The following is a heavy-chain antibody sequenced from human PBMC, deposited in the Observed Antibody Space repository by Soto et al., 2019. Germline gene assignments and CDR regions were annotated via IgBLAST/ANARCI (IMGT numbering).Heavy chain of an antibody. CDR2: ISASGLTT. Sequence: EVQLLESGGGLAQPGGSLRISCAASGFTFGAYGMTWVRQTPGKGLEWVSGISASGLTTYYADSVKGRFTISRDDSKSTVYLQMNSLRVEDTALYYCAKDFPYSSYDIWNGHDAWGQGILVTVS. J-gene: IGHJ5*02. V-gene: IGHV3-23*01. CDR3: AKDFPYSSYDIWNGHDA. D-gene: IGHD3-3*01. CDR1: GFTFGAYG.